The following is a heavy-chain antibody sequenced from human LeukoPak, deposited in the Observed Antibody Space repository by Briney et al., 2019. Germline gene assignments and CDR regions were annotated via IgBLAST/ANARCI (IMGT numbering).Heavy chain of an antibody. D-gene: IGHD6-19*01. CDR3: ARHDTVPGYSSGWYKNAFDI. J-gene: IGHJ3*02. CDR1: GGSSSSSNW. CDR2: IYHSGST. V-gene: IGHV4-4*02. Sequence: PSETLSLTCAVSGGSSSSSNWWSWVRQPPGKGLEWIGEIYHSGSTNYNPSLKSRVTISVDTSKNQFSLKLSSVTAADTAVYYCARHDTVPGYSSGWYKNAFDIWGQGTMVTVSS.